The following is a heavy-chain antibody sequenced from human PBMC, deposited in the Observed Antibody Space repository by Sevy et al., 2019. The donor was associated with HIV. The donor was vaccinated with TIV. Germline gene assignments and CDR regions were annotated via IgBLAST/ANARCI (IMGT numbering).Heavy chain of an antibody. J-gene: IGHJ6*02. CDR1: GFTFSSYA. CDR3: ARELAVAGDYYYYYGMDV. D-gene: IGHD6-19*01. CDR2: ISYDGSNK. V-gene: IGHV3-30-3*01. Sequence: RGSLRLSCAASGFTFSSYAMHWVRQAPGKGLEWVAVISYDGSNKYYADSVKGRFTISRDNSKNTLYLQMNSLRAEDTAVYYCARELAVAGDYYYYYGMDVWGQGTTVTVSS.